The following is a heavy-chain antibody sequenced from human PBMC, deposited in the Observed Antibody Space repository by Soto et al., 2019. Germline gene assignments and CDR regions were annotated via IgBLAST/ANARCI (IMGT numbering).Heavy chain of an antibody. CDR1: YV. CDR2: MNPNSGNT. Sequence: YVSDRGSMEKRKGLEWMGWMNPNSGNTGYAQKFQGRVTMTRNTSISTAYMELSSLRSEDTAVYYCARDRYYYGSGVKLSMDVWGQGTTVTVSS. V-gene: IGHV1-8*01. CDR3: ARDRYYYGSGVKLSMDV. D-gene: IGHD3-10*01. J-gene: IGHJ6*02.